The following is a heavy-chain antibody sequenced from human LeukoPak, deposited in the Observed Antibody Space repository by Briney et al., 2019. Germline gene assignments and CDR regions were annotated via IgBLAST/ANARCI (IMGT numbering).Heavy chain of an antibody. V-gene: IGHV3-11*01. J-gene: IGHJ4*02. CDR2: ISSSGSTI. D-gene: IGHD5-12*01. Sequence: GGSLRLSCAASGFTFSSYAMSWIRQAPGKGLEWVSYISSSGSTIYYADSVKGRFTISRDNAKNSLYLQMNSLRAEDTAVYYCARSSSDSGYDSNFDYWGQGTLVTVSS. CDR3: ARSSSDSGYDSNFDY. CDR1: GFTFSSYA.